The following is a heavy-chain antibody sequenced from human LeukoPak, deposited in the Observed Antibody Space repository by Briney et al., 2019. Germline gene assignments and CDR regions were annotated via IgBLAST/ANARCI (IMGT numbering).Heavy chain of an antibody. J-gene: IGHJ4*02. Sequence: PGGSLRLSCAASGFTFSDSPMHWVRQAPGKGLEWVAFIRYDGSNKYYADSVKGRFTISRDNSKNTLYLQMNSLRAEDTAVYYCAKRPPAYYYDSSGYYGGYFDYWGQGTLVTVSS. CDR2: IRYDGSNK. V-gene: IGHV3-30*02. D-gene: IGHD3-22*01. CDR3: AKRPPAYYYDSSGYYGGYFDY. CDR1: GFTFSDSP.